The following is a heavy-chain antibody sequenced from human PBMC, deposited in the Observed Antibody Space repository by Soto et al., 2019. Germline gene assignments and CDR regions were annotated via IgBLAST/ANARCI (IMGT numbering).Heavy chain of an antibody. D-gene: IGHD2-15*01. Sequence: EVQLVESGGGLVQPGGSLRLSCAASGFTFRNYWMYWVRQAPGQGLEWVSRINSAGSVSSYADSVKGRLTISRDNVKNTLYLLMDSLRAEDTAVYYCARGECVGGSCYSLAGSFYYDMDAWGKGTTVTVFS. J-gene: IGHJ6*03. CDR1: GFTFRNYW. CDR2: INSAGSVS. CDR3: ARGECVGGSCYSLAGSFYYDMDA. V-gene: IGHV3-74*02.